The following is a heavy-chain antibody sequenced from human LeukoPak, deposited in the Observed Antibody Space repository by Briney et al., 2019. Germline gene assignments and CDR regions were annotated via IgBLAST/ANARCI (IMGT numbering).Heavy chain of an antibody. V-gene: IGHV1-24*01. CDR1: GYTLTELS. CDR2: FDPEDGET. CDR3: ATGGAYDSSGYKGAFDI. Sequence: ASVKVSCKVSGYTLTELSMHWVRQAPGKGLEWMGGFDPEDGETIYAQKFQGRVTMTEDTSTDTAYMGLSSLRSEDTAVYYCATGGAYDSSGYKGAFDIWGQGTMVTVSS. J-gene: IGHJ3*02. D-gene: IGHD3-22*01.